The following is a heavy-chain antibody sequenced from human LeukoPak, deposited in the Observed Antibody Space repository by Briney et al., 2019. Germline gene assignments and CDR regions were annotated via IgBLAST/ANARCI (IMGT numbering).Heavy chain of an antibody. V-gene: IGHV3-48*01. Sequence: GGPLRLSCAASGGTMDDYGMSWVRQAPGKGLEWVSYISSRSSTIYYADSVKGRFTISRDNATNSLYLQMNSLKAEDTGVYYCARGAGSGRNHFDYWGQGTLVTVSS. D-gene: IGHD6-19*01. CDR3: ARGAGSGRNHFDY. J-gene: IGHJ4*02. CDR1: GGTMDDYG. CDR2: ISSRSSTI.